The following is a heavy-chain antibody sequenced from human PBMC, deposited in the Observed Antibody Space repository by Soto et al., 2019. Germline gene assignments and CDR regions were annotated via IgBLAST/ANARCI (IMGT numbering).Heavy chain of an antibody. V-gene: IGHV3-23*01. CDR1: GFTFASYA. CDR3: AKQSPYTNNWYIFDS. J-gene: IGHJ4*02. CDR2: ISSSGATT. Sequence: GGSLRLSCAASGFTFASYAMNWVRQAPGKGLEWVSVISSSGATTYYADSVKGRFTISRDNSKTTLYLQMNSLRAEDTAVYYCAKQSPYTNNWYIFDSWGQGTLVTVSS. D-gene: IGHD6-13*01.